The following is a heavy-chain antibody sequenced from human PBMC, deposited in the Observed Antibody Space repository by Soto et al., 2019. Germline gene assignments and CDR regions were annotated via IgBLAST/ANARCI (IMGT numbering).Heavy chain of an antibody. CDR2: INPSGGST. CDR3: ARVLIFLEWLLLSLYYYGMDV. Sequence: ASVKVSCKASGYTFTSYYMHWVRQAPGQGLEWMGIINPSGGSTSYAQKFQGRVTMTRDTSTSTVYMELSSLRSEDTAVYYCARVLIFLEWLLLSLYYYGMDVWGQGTTVTVSS. CDR1: GYTFTSYY. V-gene: IGHV1-46*01. D-gene: IGHD3-3*01. J-gene: IGHJ6*02.